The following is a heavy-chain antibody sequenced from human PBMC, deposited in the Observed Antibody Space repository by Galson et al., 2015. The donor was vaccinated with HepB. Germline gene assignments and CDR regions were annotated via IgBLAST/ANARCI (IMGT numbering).Heavy chain of an antibody. V-gene: IGHV3-30*18. CDR1: GLTFSNYA. Sequence: SLRLSCAASGLTFSNYAMYWVRQAPGKGLEWVAIVTYDGATEYYADSVKGRFTVSRDNSENTVYLQMNSLTTDDTAMFYCAKRPVAYYFYYYMDVWGKGTAVSVPS. CDR3: AKRPVAYYFYYYMDV. J-gene: IGHJ6*03. CDR2: VTYDGATE.